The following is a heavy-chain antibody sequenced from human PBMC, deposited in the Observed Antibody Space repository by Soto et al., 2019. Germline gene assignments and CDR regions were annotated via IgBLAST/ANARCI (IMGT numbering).Heavy chain of an antibody. CDR1: GGTFSSYA. CDR3: ARGKVATSPGAAY. D-gene: IGHD5-12*01. J-gene: IGHJ4*02. CDR2: ISANIGNT. V-gene: IGHV1-18*01. Sequence: ASVKVSCKASGGTFSSYAISWVRQAPGQGLEWMGGISANIGNTNYAQKLQGRVTMTTDTSTSTAYMELRSLRSDDTAVYYCARGKVATSPGAAYWGQGTLVTVSS.